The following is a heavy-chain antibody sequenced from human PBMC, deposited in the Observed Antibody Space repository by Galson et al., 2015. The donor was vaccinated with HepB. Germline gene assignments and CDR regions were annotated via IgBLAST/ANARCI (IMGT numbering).Heavy chain of an antibody. CDR2: IIPILGIA. CDR1: GGTFSSYT. D-gene: IGHD2-15*01. J-gene: IGHJ4*02. CDR3: AREPLGYCSGGSCLGTSFDY. Sequence: SVKVSCKASGGTFSSYTISWVRQAPGQGLEWMGRIIPILGIANYAQEFQGRVTITADKSTSTAYMELSSLRSEDTAVYYCAREPLGYCSGGSCLGTSFDYWGQGTLVTVSS. V-gene: IGHV1-69*04.